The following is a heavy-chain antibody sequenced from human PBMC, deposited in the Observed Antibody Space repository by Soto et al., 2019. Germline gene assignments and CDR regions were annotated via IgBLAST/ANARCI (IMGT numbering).Heavy chain of an antibody. D-gene: IGHD6-19*01. Sequence: GDSLKISCKGSGYSFSSYWIGWVRQMPGKGLEWMGIIYPGDSDTRYSPSCQGQVTISADKSISTAYLQWSSLTASDTAMYYCPGAPVAGNYCSYMDVWGKGTTVT. CDR3: PGAPVAGNYCSYMDV. CDR2: IYPGDSDT. V-gene: IGHV5-51*01. J-gene: IGHJ6*03. CDR1: GYSFSSYW.